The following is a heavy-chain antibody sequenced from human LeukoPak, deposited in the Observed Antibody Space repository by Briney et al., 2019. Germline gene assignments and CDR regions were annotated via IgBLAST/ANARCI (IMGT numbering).Heavy chain of an antibody. CDR3: AKGGKWDVTPFDY. D-gene: IGHD1-26*01. CDR2: ISISGDTT. CDR1: GFTFSSHA. V-gene: IGHV3-23*01. J-gene: IGHJ4*02. Sequence: GGSLRLSCGASGFTFSSHAMTWVRQAPGKGLEWVSAISISGDTTYYADAVKGRFTISRDNSKNTVYLQMNSLRAEDTAVYYCAKGGKWDVTPFDYWGQGTLVTVSS.